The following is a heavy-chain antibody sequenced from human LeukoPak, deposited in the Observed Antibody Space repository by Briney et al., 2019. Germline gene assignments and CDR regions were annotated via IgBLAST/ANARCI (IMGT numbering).Heavy chain of an antibody. V-gene: IGHV3-30*19. D-gene: IGHD5-12*01. CDR3: AKELTYSGYEENY. CDR1: GFTFSSYG. J-gene: IGHJ4*02. Sequence: PGGSLRLSCAASGFTFSSYGMHWVRQAPGKGLEWVAVISYDGSNKYYADSVKGRFTISRDNSKNTLYLQMNSLRAEDTAVYYCAKELTYSGYEENYWGQGTLVTVSS. CDR2: ISYDGSNK.